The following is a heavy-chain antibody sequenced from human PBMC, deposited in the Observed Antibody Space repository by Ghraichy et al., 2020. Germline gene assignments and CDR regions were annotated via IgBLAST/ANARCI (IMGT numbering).Heavy chain of an antibody. CDR3: ATGRVLRYFDWLPPDY. Sequence: ASVKVSCKVSGYTLTELSMHWVRQAPGKGLEWMGGFDPEDGETIYAQKFQGRVTMTEDTSTDTAYMELSSLRSEDTAVYYCATGRVLRYFDWLPPDYWGQGTLVTVSS. CDR1: GYTLTELS. V-gene: IGHV1-24*01. J-gene: IGHJ4*02. D-gene: IGHD3-9*01. CDR2: FDPEDGET.